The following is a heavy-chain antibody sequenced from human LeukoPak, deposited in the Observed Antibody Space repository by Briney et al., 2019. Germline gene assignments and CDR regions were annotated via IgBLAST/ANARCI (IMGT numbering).Heavy chain of an antibody. CDR1: GFTFDDYA. J-gene: IGHJ4*02. D-gene: IGHD3-3*01. CDR2: ISWNSGSI. V-gene: IGHV3-9*03. CDR3: AKDGGGVVTYFFDY. Sequence: GGSLRLSCAASGFTFDDYAMHWVRQAPGKGLEWVSGISWNSGSIGYADSVKGRFTISRDNAKNSLYLQMNSLRAEDMALYYCAKDGGGVVTYFFDYWGQGTLVTVSS.